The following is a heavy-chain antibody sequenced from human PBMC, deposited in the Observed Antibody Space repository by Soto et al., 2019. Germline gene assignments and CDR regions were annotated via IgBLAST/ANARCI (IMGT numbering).Heavy chain of an antibody. V-gene: IGHV3-48*02. J-gene: IGHJ6*02. Sequence: GGSLRLSCAASGFTFSSYSMNWVRQAPGKGLEWVSYISSSSSTIYYADSVKGRFTISRDNAKNSLYMQMNSLRDEDTAVYYCARDQERTAVAGKGNYYYGMDVWGQGTTVTVSS. CDR1: GFTFSSYS. CDR3: ARDQERTAVAGKGNYYYGMDV. CDR2: ISSSSSTI. D-gene: IGHD6-19*01.